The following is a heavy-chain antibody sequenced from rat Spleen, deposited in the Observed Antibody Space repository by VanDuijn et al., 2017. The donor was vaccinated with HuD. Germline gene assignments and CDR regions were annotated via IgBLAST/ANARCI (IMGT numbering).Heavy chain of an antibody. V-gene: IGHV5-20*01. CDR2: ISYDGETT. J-gene: IGHJ3*01. Sequence: EVQLVESGGGLVQPGRSMKLSCADSGFTFSDYGMAWIRQAPKKGLEWVAYISYDGETTYHRNSVTGRFTISRDNAKSTLYLQMDSLRSEDTATYFCTRESLPGFNSHWFADWGQGTLVTVSS. D-gene: IGHD1-4*01. CDR3: TRESLPGFNSHWFAD. CDR1: GFTFSDYG.